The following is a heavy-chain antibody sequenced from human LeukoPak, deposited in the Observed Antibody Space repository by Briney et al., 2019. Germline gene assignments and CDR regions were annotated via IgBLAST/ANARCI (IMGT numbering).Heavy chain of an antibody. J-gene: IGHJ4*02. V-gene: IGHV1-2*02. CDR3: ARGLAAALGYFDY. D-gene: IGHD2-15*01. CDR1: GYTFTGYY. Sequence: SVKLFCKAFGYTFTGYYMHWVRQAPGQGPEWMGWINPNSGGTNYAQKFQGRVTMTRDTSISTVYMELSRLRSDDTAVFYCARGLAAALGYFDYWGQGTLVTVSS. CDR2: INPNSGGT.